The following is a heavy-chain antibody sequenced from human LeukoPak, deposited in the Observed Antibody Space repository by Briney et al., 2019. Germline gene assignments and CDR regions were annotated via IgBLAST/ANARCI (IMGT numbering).Heavy chain of an antibody. Sequence: PGGSLRHSCAAPAFTFSDYYMNWIRQVPRRGLEWVSYISSSGSTVSYADSVKGRFTISRDNAKNSLYLQMKSLRAEDTAVYYCARWTVAGPRWFDPWGQGTLVTVSP. D-gene: IGHD6-19*01. J-gene: IGHJ5*02. CDR3: ARWTVAGPRWFDP. V-gene: IGHV3-11*01. CDR2: ISSSGSTV. CDR1: AFTFSDYY.